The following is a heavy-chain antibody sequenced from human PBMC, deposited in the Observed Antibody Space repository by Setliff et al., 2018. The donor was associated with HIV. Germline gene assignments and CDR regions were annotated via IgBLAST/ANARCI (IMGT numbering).Heavy chain of an antibody. CDR3: ARDDYLDSSGYEGASY. V-gene: IGHV4-59*12. CDR1: GGSIRNYY. Sequence: SETLSLTCSVSGGSIRNYYWSWIRQPPGKGLEWIGNIYYSGSTSYNPSFKSRVTISVDTSKNQFSLKLSSVTAADTAVYYCARDDYLDSSGYEGASYWGRGTLVTVSS. D-gene: IGHD3-22*01. J-gene: IGHJ4*02. CDR2: IYYSGST.